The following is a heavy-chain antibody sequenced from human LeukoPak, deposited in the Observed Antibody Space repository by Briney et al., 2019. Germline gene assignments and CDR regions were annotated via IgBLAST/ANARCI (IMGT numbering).Heavy chain of an antibody. CDR1: GYTFTGYY. CDR2: INPNSGGT. J-gene: IGHJ6*02. CDR3: ARDWYSSGWYVNYYYGMDV. D-gene: IGHD6-19*01. V-gene: IGHV1-2*04. Sequence: GASVKVSCKASGYTFTGYYMHWVRQAPGQGLEWMGWINPNSGGTNYAQKFQGWVTMTRDTSISTAYMELSSLRSEDTAVYYCARDWYSSGWYVNYYYGMDVWGQGTTVTVSS.